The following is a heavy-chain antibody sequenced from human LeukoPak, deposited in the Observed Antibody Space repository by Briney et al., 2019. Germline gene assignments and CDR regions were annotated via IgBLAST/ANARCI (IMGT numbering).Heavy chain of an antibody. J-gene: IGHJ5*02. V-gene: IGHV4-59*01. CDR2: IYYSGST. Sequence: SETLSLTCTVSGGSISTYYWSWIRQPPGKGLEWIGYIYYSGSTNYNPSLKSRVTISVDTSKNHLSLKLSSVTAADTAVYYCARFSVAAAGTGWFDPWGQGTLVTVSA. CDR3: ARFSVAAAGTGWFDP. D-gene: IGHD6-13*01. CDR1: GGSISTYY.